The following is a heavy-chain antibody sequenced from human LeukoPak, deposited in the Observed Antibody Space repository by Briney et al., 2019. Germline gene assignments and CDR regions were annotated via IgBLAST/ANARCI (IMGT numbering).Heavy chain of an antibody. CDR1: GGSISSYY. Sequence: SETLSLTCTVSGGSISSYYWSWIRQPPGKGLEWIGYIYYSGSTNYNPSLKSRVTISVDTSKNQFSLKLSSVTAADTAVYYCARDKGGYYYGSGSLPGVWGQGTTVTVSS. J-gene: IGHJ6*02. V-gene: IGHV4-59*12. D-gene: IGHD3-10*01. CDR3: ARDKGGYYYGSGSLPGV. CDR2: IYYSGST.